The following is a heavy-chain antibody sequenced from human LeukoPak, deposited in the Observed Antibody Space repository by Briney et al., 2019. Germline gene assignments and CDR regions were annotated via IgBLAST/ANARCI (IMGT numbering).Heavy chain of an antibody. CDR1: GDSASSNSAA. V-gene: IGHV6-1*01. CDR3: ARAPYYDFWSSYPTKLRANWFDP. D-gene: IGHD3-3*01. Sequence: SQTLSLTCAISGDSASSNSAAWNWIRQSPSRGLEWLGRTYYRSKWYNDYAVSVKSRITINPDTSKNQFSLQLSSVTPEDTAVYYCARAPYYDFWSSYPTKLRANWFDPWGQGTLVTVSS. CDR2: TYYRSKWYN. J-gene: IGHJ5*02.